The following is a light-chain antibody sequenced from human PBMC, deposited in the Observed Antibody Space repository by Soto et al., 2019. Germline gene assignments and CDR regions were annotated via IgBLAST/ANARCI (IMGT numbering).Light chain of an antibody. Sequence: QSALTQPASVSGSPGQSITISCTGTSSDVGGYNYVSCYQHHPGKAPKLIIYDVSNRPSGVSNRFSGSKSGNTASLTISGLQPEDEADYYCSSYTTSNTRQIVFGTGTKVTVL. CDR2: DVS. J-gene: IGLJ1*01. CDR3: SSYTTSNTRQIV. V-gene: IGLV2-14*03. CDR1: SSDVGGYNY.